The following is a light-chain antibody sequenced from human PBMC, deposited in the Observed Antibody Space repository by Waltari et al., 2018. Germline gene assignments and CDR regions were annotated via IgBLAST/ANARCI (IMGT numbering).Light chain of an antibody. CDR1: QSVSYSSKNKNY. V-gene: IGKV4-1*01. CDR3: QQYYSTPPT. J-gene: IGKJ1*01. Sequence: DIVMTQSPESLAVSLGEGATIHCTPSQSVSYSSKNKNYLAWYQQKPGQPPKLLIYWASTRESGVPDRFSGSGSGTDFTLTISSLQAEDVAVYYCQQYYSTPPTFGQGTKVEIK. CDR2: WAS.